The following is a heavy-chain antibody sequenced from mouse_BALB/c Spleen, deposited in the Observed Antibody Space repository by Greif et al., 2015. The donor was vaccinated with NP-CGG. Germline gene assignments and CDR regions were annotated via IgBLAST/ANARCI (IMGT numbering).Heavy chain of an antibody. CDR1: GFNIKDYY. J-gene: IGHJ2*01. CDR2: IDPENGDT. CDR3: NAAYGRRGGDY. D-gene: IGHD1-1*01. Sequence: VQLQQSGAELVRSGASVKLSCTASGFNIKDYYMHWVKQRPEQGLEWIGWIDPENGDTEYAPKFQGKATMTADTSSNTAFLQLSSLTSEDTAVYYCNAAYGRRGGDYWGQGTTLTVSS. V-gene: IGHV14-4*02.